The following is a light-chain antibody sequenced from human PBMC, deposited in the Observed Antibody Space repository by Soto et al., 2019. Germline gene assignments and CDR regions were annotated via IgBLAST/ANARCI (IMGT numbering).Light chain of an antibody. V-gene: IGKV3-15*01. Sequence: EIVLTQSPATLSLSPGERASLSCRASQSVSSSLAWYQQKPGQAPRLLIYGASTRATGIPARFSGSGSGTEFTLTISSLQSEDFALYYCQQYNNWPPVTFGQGTRLEI. J-gene: IGKJ5*01. CDR2: GAS. CDR1: QSVSSS. CDR3: QQYNNWPPVT.